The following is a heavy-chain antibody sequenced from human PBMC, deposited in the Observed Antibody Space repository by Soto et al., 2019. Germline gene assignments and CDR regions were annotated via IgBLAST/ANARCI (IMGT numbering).Heavy chain of an antibody. V-gene: IGHV5-51*01. CDR2: IYPGDSDT. J-gene: IGHJ4*02. D-gene: IGHD2-8*01. Sequence: RGESLKISCKGSGYSFTSYWIGWVRQMPGKGLEWMGIIYPGDSDTRYSPSFQGQVTISADKSISTAYLQWSSLKASDTAMYYCARRYCTNGVCYHYFDYWGQGTLVTVSS. CDR1: GYSFTSYW. CDR3: ARRYCTNGVCYHYFDY.